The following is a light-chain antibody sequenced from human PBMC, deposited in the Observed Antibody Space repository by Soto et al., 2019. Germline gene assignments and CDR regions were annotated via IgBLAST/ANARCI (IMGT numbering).Light chain of an antibody. V-gene: IGKV1-39*01. CDR2: AAS. J-gene: IGKJ1*01. Sequence: DIQMTQSPSSLSASVGDRVTITCRASQSISSYLNWYQQKPGKAPKLLIYAASSLQSGVPSRFSGSGSGTHFTLTISSLQPEDFATYYCQQSYSNPRTFGQGTKVDIK. CDR1: QSISSY. CDR3: QQSYSNPRT.